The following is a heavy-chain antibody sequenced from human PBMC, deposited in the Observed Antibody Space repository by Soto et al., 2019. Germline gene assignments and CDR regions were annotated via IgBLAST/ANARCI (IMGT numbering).Heavy chain of an antibody. CDR1: GGSITDYY. J-gene: IGHJ4*02. CDR3: ARDGSRTGWYSGDY. V-gene: IGHV4-59*01. Sequence: ETLSLTCTVSGGSITDYYWSWIRQPPGKGLEWIGYIHYSGITNYNPSLKSRLTISLDTSKSQLSLQLRSVTAADTAIYYCARDGSRTGWYSGDYWGQGTLVTVSS. D-gene: IGHD6-19*01. CDR2: IHYSGIT.